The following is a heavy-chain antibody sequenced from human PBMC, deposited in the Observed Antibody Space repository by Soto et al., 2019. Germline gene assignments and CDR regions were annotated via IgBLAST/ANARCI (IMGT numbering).Heavy chain of an antibody. Sequence: QVQLQQWGAGLLKPSETLSLTCAVYGGSFSGYYWSWIRQPPGKGLEWIGEINHVGDTNYNPSLKSRVTISGDSSKKQFSLKLSYVTAADTAVYYCARWLQLRWSGFQHWGQGTLVTVSS. CDR3: ARWLQLRWSGFQH. V-gene: IGHV4-34*01. CDR1: GGSFSGYY. D-gene: IGHD2-21*01. J-gene: IGHJ1*01. CDR2: INHVGDT.